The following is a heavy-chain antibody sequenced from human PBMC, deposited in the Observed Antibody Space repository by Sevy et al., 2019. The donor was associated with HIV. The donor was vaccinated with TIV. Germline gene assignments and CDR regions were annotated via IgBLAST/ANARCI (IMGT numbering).Heavy chain of an antibody. CDR1: GFTFSSYA. CDR3: ARGYYDSSGYLDAFDI. D-gene: IGHD3-22*01. CDR2: IRGSGGST. V-gene: IGHV3-23*01. Sequence: GGSLRLSCAASGFTFSSYAMSWVRQAPGKGLEWVSTIRGSGGSTYYADSVKGRFTISRDNSKNTLYLQMNSLRAEDTAVYYCARGYYDSSGYLDAFDIWGQGTMVTVSS. J-gene: IGHJ3*02.